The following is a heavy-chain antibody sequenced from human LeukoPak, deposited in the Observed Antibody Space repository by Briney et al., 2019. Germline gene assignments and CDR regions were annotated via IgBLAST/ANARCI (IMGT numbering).Heavy chain of an antibody. D-gene: IGHD1-26*01. J-gene: IGHJ6*03. CDR1: GFTFSSYS. V-gene: IGHV3-21*01. Sequence: GGSLRLSCAASGFTFSSYSMNWVRQAPGKGLEGVSSISSSSSYIYYADSVKGRFTISRDNAKNSLYLQINSLRAEDTAVYYCARGAIVGATYYYYMDVWGKGTTVTVSS. CDR2: ISSSSSYI. CDR3: ARGAIVGATYYYYMDV.